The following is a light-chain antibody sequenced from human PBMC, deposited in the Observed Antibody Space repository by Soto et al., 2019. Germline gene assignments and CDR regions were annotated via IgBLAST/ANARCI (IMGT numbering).Light chain of an antibody. CDR2: EVT. J-gene: IGLJ1*01. Sequence: SALTQPPSASGSPGQSVTISCTGTSSDVGGYDYVSWYQQHPGKAPKLMIYEVTIRPSGVSDRFSGSKSGNTASLTVSGLQAEDEADYYCSSYTGGNPSYVFGTGTKVTGL. V-gene: IGLV2-8*01. CDR3: SSYTGGNPSYV. CDR1: SSDVGGYDY.